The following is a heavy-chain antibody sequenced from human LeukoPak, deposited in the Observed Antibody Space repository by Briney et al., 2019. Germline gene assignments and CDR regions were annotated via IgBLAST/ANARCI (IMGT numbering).Heavy chain of an antibody. J-gene: IGHJ3*02. V-gene: IGHV4-34*01. CDR3: AAGDVLGAFDI. CDR1: GGSFSGYY. D-gene: IGHD3-16*01. CDR2: INHSGST. Sequence: PSETLSLTCAVYGGSFSGYYWSWIRQPPGKGLEWIGEINHSGSTNYNPSLKSRVTISVDTSKNQFSLKLSSVTAADTAVYYCAAGDVLGAFDIWGQGTMVTVSS.